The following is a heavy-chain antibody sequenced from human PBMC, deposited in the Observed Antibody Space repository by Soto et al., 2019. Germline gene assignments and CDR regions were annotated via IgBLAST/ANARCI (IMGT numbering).Heavy chain of an antibody. V-gene: IGHV3-11*01. CDR3: ARDEGEFLTGNWFDP. J-gene: IGHJ5*02. D-gene: IGHD3-10*01. Sequence: QVQLVESGGGLVKPGGSLRLSCAASGFTFSDYYMSWIRQAPGKGLEWVSYISSCAISISYADSVKGRFTISRDNDKNSLYLQMNSLRAEDTAVYYCARDEGEFLTGNWFDPWGQGTLVTVSS. CDR2: ISSCAISI. CDR1: GFTFSDYY.